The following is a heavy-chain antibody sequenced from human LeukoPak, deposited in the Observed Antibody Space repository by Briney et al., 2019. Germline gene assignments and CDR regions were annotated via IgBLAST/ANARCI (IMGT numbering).Heavy chain of an antibody. V-gene: IGHV3-66*01. CDR2: LYGGTMT. D-gene: IGHD5-24*01. Sequence: GGSLRLSCAASGFTVSSTDMSWVRQAPGKGREWVSFLYGGTMTYYADYVKGRFTISRDNSKNTLHLQMNSLSPEDTAVYYCARGRDGDPAFDIWGQGTMVTVSS. J-gene: IGHJ3*02. CDR1: GFTVSSTD. CDR3: ARGRDGDPAFDI.